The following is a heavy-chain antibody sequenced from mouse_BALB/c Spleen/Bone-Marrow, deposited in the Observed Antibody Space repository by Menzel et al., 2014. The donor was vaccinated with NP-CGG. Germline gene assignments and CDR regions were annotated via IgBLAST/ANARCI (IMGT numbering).Heavy chain of an antibody. D-gene: IGHD2-1*01. J-gene: IGHJ1*01. CDR2: INPESSTI. CDR1: GFDFSRYW. CDR3: ALLGNYGYFHV. Sequence: EVKLVESGGGLVQPGGSLKLSCAASGFDFSRYWMSWVRQVPGKGLEWIGEINPESSTINYTPSLKDKFIISRDNAKNTLYLQMSEVRSEDTALYCCALLGNYGYFHVWGAGTTVTVSS. V-gene: IGHV4-1*02.